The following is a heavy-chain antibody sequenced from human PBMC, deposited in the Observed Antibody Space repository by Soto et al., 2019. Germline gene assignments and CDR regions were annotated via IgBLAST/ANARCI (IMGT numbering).Heavy chain of an antibody. V-gene: IGHV4-30-4*01. Sequence: QVQLQESGPGLVKPSQTLSLTCTVSSVSISSNDYYWSWVRQPPGKGLEWIGYIHSSGNTYYNPSLKGRFAMAIATSNSHFSLRLTSVTAPDTAIYYCASLIAAGVTFNWFYPLGQGTLVTVSS. CDR2: IHSSGNT. D-gene: IGHD6-25*01. CDR3: ASLIAAGVTFNWFYP. J-gene: IGHJ5*02. CDR1: SVSISSNDYY.